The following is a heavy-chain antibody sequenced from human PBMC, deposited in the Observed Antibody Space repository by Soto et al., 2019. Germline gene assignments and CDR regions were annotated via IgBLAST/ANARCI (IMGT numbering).Heavy chain of an antibody. Sequence: VQLVESGGGLVQPGGSLRLSCAASGFTFSSYSMNWVRQAPGKGLEWVSYISSSSSTIYYADSVKGRFTISRDNAKNSLYLQMNSLRAEDTAVYYCAGRLHLGESGWGHGTLVTVSS. J-gene: IGHJ4*01. CDR3: AGRLHLGESG. V-gene: IGHV3-48*01. CDR2: ISSSSSTI. CDR1: GFTFSSYS. D-gene: IGHD3-16*01.